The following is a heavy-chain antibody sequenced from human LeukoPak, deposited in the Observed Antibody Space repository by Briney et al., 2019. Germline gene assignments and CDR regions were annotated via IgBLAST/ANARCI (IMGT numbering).Heavy chain of an antibody. CDR3: AKDRFKVRGVISDYFDY. CDR2: ISYDGSNK. V-gene: IGHV3-30*18. J-gene: IGHJ4*02. Sequence: GRSLRLSCAASGFTFSSYGMHWVRQAPGKGLEWVAVISYDGSNKYYADSVKGRFTISRDNSKNTLYLQMNSLRAEDTAVYYCAKDRFKVRGVISDYFDYWGQGTLVTVSS. CDR1: GFTFSSYG. D-gene: IGHD3-10*01.